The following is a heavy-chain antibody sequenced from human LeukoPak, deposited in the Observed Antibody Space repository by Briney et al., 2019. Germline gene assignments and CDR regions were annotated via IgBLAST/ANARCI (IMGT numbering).Heavy chain of an antibody. D-gene: IGHD2-21*01. J-gene: IGHJ4*02. V-gene: IGHV3-7*01. CDR1: GFTLSTYW. Sequence: GGSLRLSCAAPGFTLSTYWMTWVRQTPGKGLEWVANINQGGREIYYVDSVKGRFTISRDNAKNSLYLQMNSLRADDTAVYYCAVRLVDYWGQGTLVTVPS. CDR3: AVRLVDY. CDR2: INQGGREI.